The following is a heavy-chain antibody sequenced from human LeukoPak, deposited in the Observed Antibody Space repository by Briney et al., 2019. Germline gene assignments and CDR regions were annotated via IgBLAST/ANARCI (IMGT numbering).Heavy chain of an antibody. CDR3: ARDGYCSSTSRYTGRFYYYYYGMDV. D-gene: IGHD2-2*02. CDR1: GYTFTGYY. J-gene: IGHJ6*02. V-gene: IGHV1-2*02. CDR2: INPNSGGT. Sequence: ASVKVSCKASGYTFTGYYMHWVRQAPGQGLEWMGWINPNSGGTNYAQKFQGRVTMTRDTSISTAYMELSRLRSDDTAVYYCARDGYCSSTSRYTGRFYYYYYGMDVWGQGTTVTVSS.